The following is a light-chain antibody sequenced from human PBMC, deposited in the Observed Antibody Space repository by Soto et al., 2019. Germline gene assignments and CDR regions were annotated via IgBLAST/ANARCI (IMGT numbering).Light chain of an antibody. CDR1: NSNIGSNT. J-gene: IGLJ2*01. CDR3: AAWDDSLIGVV. V-gene: IGLV1-44*01. Sequence: QPVLTQPPSASGNPGQRVTISCSGSNSNIGSNTVNWYQQLPGTAPKLLIYSNNQRPSGVPDRFSGSKSGTSASLAISGLQSEDEADYHCAAWDDSLIGVVFGGGTKLTVL. CDR2: SNN.